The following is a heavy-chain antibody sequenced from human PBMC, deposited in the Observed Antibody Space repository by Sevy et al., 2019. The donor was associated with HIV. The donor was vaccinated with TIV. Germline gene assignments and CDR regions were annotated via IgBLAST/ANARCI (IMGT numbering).Heavy chain of an antibody. CDR3: ARDSRNGLDP. CDR2: IWYDGINK. Sequence: GGSLRLSCVASGFIFGTYGMHWVRQAPGKGLEWVAVIWYDGINKDYADSVKGRFIISRDNSKTTMYLEMDSLRAEDTAVYYCARDSRNGLDPWGQGALVTVSS. CDR1: GFIFGTYG. V-gene: IGHV3-33*01. D-gene: IGHD2-8*01. J-gene: IGHJ5*02.